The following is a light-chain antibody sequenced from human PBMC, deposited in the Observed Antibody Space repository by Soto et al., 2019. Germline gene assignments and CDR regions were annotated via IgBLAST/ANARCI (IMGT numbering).Light chain of an antibody. V-gene: IGLV2-14*01. Sequence: QSVLTQPASVSASPGQSITISCTGTSSDVGAYNYVSWYQQYPGKAPKLLIYDVGKRPSGASNRFSGSKSGNTASLTISGLQAEDEADYYCSSYTGSTTLHYVFGTGTKVTVL. J-gene: IGLJ1*01. CDR2: DVG. CDR1: SSDVGAYNY. CDR3: SSYTGSTTLHYV.